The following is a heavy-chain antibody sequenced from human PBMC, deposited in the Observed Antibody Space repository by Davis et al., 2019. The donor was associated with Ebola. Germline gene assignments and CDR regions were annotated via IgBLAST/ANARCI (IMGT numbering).Heavy chain of an antibody. Sequence: GESLKISCKGSGYSFTSYWISWVRQMPGKGLEWMGRIDPSDSYTNYSPSFQGHVTISADKSISTAYLQWSSLKASDTAMYYCATPWVGATTGFVYWGQGTLVTVSS. J-gene: IGHJ4*02. V-gene: IGHV5-10-1*01. CDR1: GYSFTSYW. CDR2: IDPSDSYT. CDR3: ATPWVGATTGFVY. D-gene: IGHD1-26*01.